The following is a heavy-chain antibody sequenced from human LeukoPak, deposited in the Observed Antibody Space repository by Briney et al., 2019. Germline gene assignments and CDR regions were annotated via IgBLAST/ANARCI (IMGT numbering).Heavy chain of an antibody. J-gene: IGHJ4*02. D-gene: IGHD2-15*01. CDR3: ARAGYCSGGSCYMSLDY. CDR1: GYSFTSYW. Sequence: GESLKISCKGSGYSFTSYWIGWVRQMPGKGLEWMGIIYPGDSDTRYSPSFQGQVTISAGKSISTAYLQWSSLKASDTAMYYCARAGYCSGGSCYMSLDYWGQGTLVTVSS. CDR2: IYPGDSDT. V-gene: IGHV5-51*01.